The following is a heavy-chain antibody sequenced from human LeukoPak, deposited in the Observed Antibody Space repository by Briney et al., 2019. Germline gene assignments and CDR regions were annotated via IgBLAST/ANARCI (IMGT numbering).Heavy chain of an antibody. J-gene: IGHJ5*02. CDR2: ISAYNGNT. CDR1: GYTFTSYG. Sequence: AVKVSCKASGYTFTSYGISWVRQAPAQGRDWVGWISAYNGNTNYAQKLQGRVTMTTDTSTSTAYMELRSLRSDDTAVYYCARSSSWYRDWFDPWGQGTLVTVSS. D-gene: IGHD6-13*01. CDR3: ARSSSWYRDWFDP. V-gene: IGHV1-18*01.